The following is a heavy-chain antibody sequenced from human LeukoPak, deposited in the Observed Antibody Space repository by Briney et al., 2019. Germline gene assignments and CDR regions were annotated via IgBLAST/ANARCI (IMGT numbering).Heavy chain of an antibody. CDR3: ARDLYS. V-gene: IGHV3-48*02. CDR2: ISSSSTTI. CDR1: GFTSSSYS. J-gene: IGHJ5*02. Sequence: GGSLRLSCVVSGFTSSSYSMNWVRQAPGKGLEWISYISSSSTTIYYADSVKGRFTISRDNAKNSLYLQMNSLRDEDTAVYYCARDLYSWGQGTLVTVSS. D-gene: IGHD2-15*01.